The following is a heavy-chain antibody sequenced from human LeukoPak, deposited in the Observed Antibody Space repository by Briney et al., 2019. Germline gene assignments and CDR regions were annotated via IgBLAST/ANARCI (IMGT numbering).Heavy chain of an antibody. Sequence: QTGGSLRLSCAASGFTFSSFWMHWVRQVPGKGLVWVSGLNSDGSTTGYADSVRGRFTISRDNAKNSLYLQMNSLRAEDTAVYYCARGLGAGPYYYEVDYWGQGTLVTVSS. V-gene: IGHV3-74*01. CDR1: GFTFSSFW. J-gene: IGHJ4*02. D-gene: IGHD3-22*01. CDR2: LNSDGSTT. CDR3: ARGLGAGPYYYEVDY.